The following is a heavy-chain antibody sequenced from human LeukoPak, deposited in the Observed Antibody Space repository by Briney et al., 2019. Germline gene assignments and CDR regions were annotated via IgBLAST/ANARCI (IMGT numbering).Heavy chain of an antibody. CDR2: IIPILGIA. J-gene: IGHJ3*02. Sequence: GASVKVSCKASGGTFISYAISWVRQAPGQGLEWMGRIIPILGIANYAQKFQGRVTITADKSTRTAYMELSSLRSEDTAVYYCARDPIYGDYDLGAFDIWGQGTMVTVSS. CDR3: ARDPIYGDYDLGAFDI. D-gene: IGHD4-17*01. V-gene: IGHV1-69*04. CDR1: GGTFISYA.